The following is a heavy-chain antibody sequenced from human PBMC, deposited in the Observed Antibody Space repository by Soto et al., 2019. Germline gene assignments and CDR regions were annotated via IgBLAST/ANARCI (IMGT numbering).Heavy chain of an antibody. CDR1: GFTFSSYS. J-gene: IGHJ5*02. D-gene: IGHD3-3*01. CDR3: AKLYYDFWSTDYFDP. V-gene: IGHV3-48*01. Sequence: PGGSLRLSCAASGFTFSSYSMNWVRQAPGKGLEWVSYISSSSSTIYYADSVKGRFTISRDNSKNTLYLQMNSLRAEDTAVYYWAKLYYDFWSTDYFDPWGQGTLVTVSS. CDR2: ISSSSSTI.